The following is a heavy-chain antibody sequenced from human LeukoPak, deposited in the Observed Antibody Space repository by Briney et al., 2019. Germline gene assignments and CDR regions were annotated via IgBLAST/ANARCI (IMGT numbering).Heavy chain of an antibody. V-gene: IGHV1-2*02. J-gene: IGHJ4*02. D-gene: IGHD3-10*01. CDR3: ARDLGMVRGAPDY. CDR1: GYTFTGYY. CDR2: INPNSGGT. Sequence: GASVKVSCKASGYTFTGYYMHWVRQAPGQGLEWMGWINPNSGGTNYAQKFQGRVTMTRDTSISTAYMELSRLRSDDTAVYYCARDLGMVRGAPDYWGQGTLVTVSS.